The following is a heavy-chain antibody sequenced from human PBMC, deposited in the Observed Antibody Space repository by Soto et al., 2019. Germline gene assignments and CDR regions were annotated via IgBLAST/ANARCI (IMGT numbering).Heavy chain of an antibody. D-gene: IGHD5-12*01. Sequence: ASVKVSCKASGGTFSSYTISWVRQAPGQGLEWMGRIIPILGIANYAQKFQGRVTITADKSTSTAYMELSSLRSEDTAVYYCARGYDPRTYYYYYMDVWGKGTTVTVSS. V-gene: IGHV1-69*02. CDR1: GGTFSSYT. J-gene: IGHJ6*03. CDR3: ARGYDPRTYYYYYMDV. CDR2: IIPILGIA.